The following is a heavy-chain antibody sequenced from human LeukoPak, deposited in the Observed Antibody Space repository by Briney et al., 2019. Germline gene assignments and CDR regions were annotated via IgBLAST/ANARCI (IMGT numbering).Heavy chain of an antibody. CDR2: ISSSSSYM. J-gene: IGHJ6*02. Sequence: GGSLRLSCVASGFTFSSYSMNWVRQAPGKGLEWVSCISSSSSYMFYADSMKGRFTISRDNAKNSLYLQINSLRAEDTAVYYCARDLHRYSSGWYRGLYYYGMDVWGQGTTVTVSS. D-gene: IGHD6-19*01. V-gene: IGHV3-21*01. CDR1: GFTFSSYS. CDR3: ARDLHRYSSGWYRGLYYYGMDV.